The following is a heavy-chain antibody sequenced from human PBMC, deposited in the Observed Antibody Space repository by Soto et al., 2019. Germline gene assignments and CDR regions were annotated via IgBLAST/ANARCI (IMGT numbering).Heavy chain of an antibody. CDR3: AKAVPPFVVVTASDY. CDR1: GFTFRNFG. Sequence: GGSLRLSCAASGFTFRNFGMHWVRQAPGKGLEWVAVISYDGTNKYYADSVKGRFTISRDNSKNTLYLQINSLRAEDTAVYYCAKAVPPFVVVTASDYWGQGTLVTVS. D-gene: IGHD2-21*02. CDR2: ISYDGTNK. J-gene: IGHJ4*02. V-gene: IGHV3-30*18.